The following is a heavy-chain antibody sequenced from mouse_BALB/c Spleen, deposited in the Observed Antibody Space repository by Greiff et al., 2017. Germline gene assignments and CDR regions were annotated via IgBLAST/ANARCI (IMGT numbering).Heavy chain of an antibody. D-gene: IGHD2-1*01. V-gene: IGHV1S81*02. CDR1: GYTFTSYW. CDR2: INPSNGRT. CDR3: ARSGDGNYGFWYFNV. Sequence: QVQLQQPGAELVKPGASVKLSCKASGYTFTSYWMHWVKQRPGQGLEWIGEINPSNGRTNYNEKFKSKATLTVDKSSSTAYMQLSSLTSEDAAVYFCARSGDGNYGFWYFNVRGAGTTVTVAS. J-gene: IGHJ1*01.